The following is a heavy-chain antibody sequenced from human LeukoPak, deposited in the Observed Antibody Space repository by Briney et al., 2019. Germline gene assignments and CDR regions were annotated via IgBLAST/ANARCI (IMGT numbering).Heavy chain of an antibody. V-gene: IGHV3-23*01. D-gene: IGHD5-12*01. CDR3: ARERYSGYEWVLLSYNWFDP. CDR2: ICGSGGST. Sequence: PGGTLRLSCAASGFTFSTYAMSWVRQAPGKGLEWVSAICGSGGSTYYADSVKGRFTISRDNSKNTLYLQMNSLRAEDTAVYYCARERYSGYEWVLLSYNWFDPWGQGTLVTVSS. J-gene: IGHJ5*02. CDR1: GFTFSTYA.